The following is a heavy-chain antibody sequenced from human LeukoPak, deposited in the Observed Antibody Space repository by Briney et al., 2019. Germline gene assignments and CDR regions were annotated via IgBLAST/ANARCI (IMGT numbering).Heavy chain of an antibody. CDR3: AKNVRVRGYNGNDVGFDY. D-gene: IGHD1-1*01. CDR2: IRWNSGII. J-gene: IGHJ4*02. CDR1: GFTFDDYA. V-gene: IGHV3-9*03. Sequence: GGSLMLSCAAPGFTFDDYAMPSVRQAPGKVLEWVSGIRWNSGIIGYADSVKGRFTISRENAKNSLYLQMNSLRDDHMALYDCAKNVRVRGYNGNDVGFDYWGQGTLVTVSS.